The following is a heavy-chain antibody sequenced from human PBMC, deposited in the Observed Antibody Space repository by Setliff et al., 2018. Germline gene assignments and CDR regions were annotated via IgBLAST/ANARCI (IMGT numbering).Heavy chain of an antibody. CDR3: ARHTIAMSTIISYFDY. Sequence: PSETLSLTCTVSGGSVSSSSYYWGWIRQPPGKGLEWIGTIYYSGTTYYSPSLKSRVTISIDTSKNQFSLKLSSVTAADTAVYYCARHTIAMSTIISYFDYWGQGTLVTVSS. V-gene: IGHV4-39*01. J-gene: IGHJ4*02. D-gene: IGHD3-10*01. CDR1: GGSVSSSSYY. CDR2: IYYSGTT.